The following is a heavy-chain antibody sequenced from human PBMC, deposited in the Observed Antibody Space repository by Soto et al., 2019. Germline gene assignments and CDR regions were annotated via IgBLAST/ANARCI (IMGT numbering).Heavy chain of an antibody. D-gene: IGHD3-10*01. CDR2: IYYSGST. Sequence: PSETLSLTCTVSGGSISSYYWSWIRQPPGKGLEWIGYIYYSGSTNYNPSLKSRVTISVDTSKNQFSLKLSSVTAADTAVYYCARLGDYYGSGSPGGYGMDVWGQGTTVTVSS. CDR3: ARLGDYYGSGSPGGYGMDV. V-gene: IGHV4-59*08. CDR1: GGSISSYY. J-gene: IGHJ6*02.